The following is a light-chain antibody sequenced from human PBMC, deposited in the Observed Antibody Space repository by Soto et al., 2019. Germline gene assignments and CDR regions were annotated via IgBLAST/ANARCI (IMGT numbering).Light chain of an antibody. CDR1: SSDVGSYNL. J-gene: IGLJ1*01. Sequence: SVLTQPASVSGSPGQSITISCTGTSSDVGSYNLVSWYQQHPGKAPKLMIYEVSKRPSGVSNRFSGSKSGNTASLTISGLQAEYEADYYCCSYAGRSTSHVFRIATKVTVL. V-gene: IGLV2-23*02. CDR3: CSYAGRSTSHV. CDR2: EVS.